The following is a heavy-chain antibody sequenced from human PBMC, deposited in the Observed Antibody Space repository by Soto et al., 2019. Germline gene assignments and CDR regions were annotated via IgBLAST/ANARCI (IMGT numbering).Heavy chain of an antibody. D-gene: IGHD6-13*01. CDR1: GCSFISYW. CDR2: IDPSDSYT. J-gene: IGHJ4*02. V-gene: IGHV5-10-1*01. CDR3: ARLQPAAGDNDLTFDY. Sequence: GESLKISCKGSGCSFISYWISLVRQMPGKGLEWMGRIDPSDSYTNYSPSFQGHVTISADKSISTAYLQWSSLKASDTAMYYCARLQPAAGDNDLTFDYWGQGTLVTVSS.